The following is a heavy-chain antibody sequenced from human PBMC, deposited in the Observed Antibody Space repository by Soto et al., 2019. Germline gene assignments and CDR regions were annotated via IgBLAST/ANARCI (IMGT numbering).Heavy chain of an antibody. CDR3: AKSDSVYSAPDY. D-gene: IGHD2-21*01. J-gene: IGHJ4*02. CDR2: ISGSGDST. Sequence: GGSLRLSCAASGFTFSSYAMSWVRQAPGKGLEWVSVISGSGDSTYYADSVKGRFTISRDNSKNTLYLQMNSLRAEDMAVYYCAKSDSVYSAPDYWGQGTLVTVSS. V-gene: IGHV3-23*01. CDR1: GFTFSSYA.